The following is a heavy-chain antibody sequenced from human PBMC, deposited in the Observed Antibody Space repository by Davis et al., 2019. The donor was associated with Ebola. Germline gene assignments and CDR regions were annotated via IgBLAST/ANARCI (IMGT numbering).Heavy chain of an antibody. D-gene: IGHD1-26*01. V-gene: IGHV3-64*01. Sequence: GESLKISCAASGFTFDDYAMHWVRQAPGKGLEYVSAISSSGGSTYYANFVKGRFTISRDNSKNTLYLQMNSLRAEDTAVYYCVVGATRAAFDIWGQGTMVTVSS. CDR1: GFTFDDYA. CDR3: VVGATRAAFDI. J-gene: IGHJ3*02. CDR2: ISSSGGST.